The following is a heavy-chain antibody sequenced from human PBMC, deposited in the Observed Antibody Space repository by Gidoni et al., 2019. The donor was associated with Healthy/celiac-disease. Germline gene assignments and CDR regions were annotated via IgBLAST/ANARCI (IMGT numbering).Heavy chain of an antibody. CDR3: ARDWPNVVVVAATVDY. V-gene: IGHV4-38-2*02. J-gene: IGHJ4*02. CDR1: GYSISSGSY. CDR2: IYHSGST. Sequence: QVQLQESGPGLVKPSETLSLTCTVSGYSISSGSYWGWIRQPPGKGLEWIGSIYHSGSTYYNPSLKSRVTISVDTSKNQFSLKLSSVTAADTAGYYCARDWPNVVVVAATVDYWGQGTLVTVSS. D-gene: IGHD2-15*01.